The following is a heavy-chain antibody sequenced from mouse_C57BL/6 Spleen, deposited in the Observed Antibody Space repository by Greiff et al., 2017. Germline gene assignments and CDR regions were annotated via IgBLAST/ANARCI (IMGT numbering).Heavy chain of an antibody. J-gene: IGHJ2*01. Sequence: QVQLQQPGAELVKPGASVQMSCKASGYTFTSYWITWVKQRPGQGLEWIGDIYPGSGSTNYNEKFKSKAPLTVDTSSSTAYMQISSLTSEDSAVYYCARYYYGSRRLGYFDYWGQGTTLTVSS. CDR3: ARYYYGSRRLGYFDY. V-gene: IGHV1-55*01. D-gene: IGHD1-1*01. CDR2: IYPGSGST. CDR1: GYTFTSYW.